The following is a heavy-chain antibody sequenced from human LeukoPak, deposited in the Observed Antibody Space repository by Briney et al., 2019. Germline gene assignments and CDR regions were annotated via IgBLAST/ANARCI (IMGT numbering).Heavy chain of an antibody. V-gene: IGHV1-69*01. CDR3: ARGGYSSSSIGYFDY. CDR2: IIPIFGTA. Sequence: GGSLRLSCAASGFIFSSYAISWVRQAPGQGLEWMGGIIPIFGTANYAQKFQGRVTITADESTSTAYMELSSLRSEDTAVYYCARGGYSSSSIGYFDYWGQGTLVTVSS. J-gene: IGHJ4*02. CDR1: GFIFSSYA. D-gene: IGHD6-6*01.